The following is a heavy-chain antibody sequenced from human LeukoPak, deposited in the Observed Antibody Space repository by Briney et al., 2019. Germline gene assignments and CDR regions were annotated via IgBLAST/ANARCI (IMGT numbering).Heavy chain of an antibody. CDR2: INPSGGST. D-gene: IGHD2-2*02. V-gene: IGHV1-46*01. CDR1: GYTFTSYY. Sequence: ASVKVSCKASGYTFTSYYMHWVRQAPGQGLEWMGIINPSGGSTSYAQKFQGRVTMTRDTSTSTVYMELSSLRSEDTAVYYCARDRGYCSSTSCYIRVIPKDYYYYGMDVWGQGTTVTVSS. J-gene: IGHJ6*02. CDR3: ARDRGYCSSTSCYIRVIPKDYYYYGMDV.